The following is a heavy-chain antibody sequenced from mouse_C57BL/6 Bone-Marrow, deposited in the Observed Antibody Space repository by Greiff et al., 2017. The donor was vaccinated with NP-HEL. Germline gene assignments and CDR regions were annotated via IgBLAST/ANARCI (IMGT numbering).Heavy chain of an antibody. V-gene: IGHV1-75*01. J-gene: IGHJ2*01. CDR2: IFPGSGST. D-gene: IGHD1-1*01. Sequence: VMLVESGPELVKPGASVKISCKASGYTFTDYYINWVKQRPGQGLEWIGWIFPGSGSTYYNEKFKGKATLTVDKSSSTAYMLLSSLTSEDSAVYFCARGEGYYYGSSLDYWGQGTTLTVSS. CDR1: GYTFTDYY. CDR3: ARGEGYYYGSSLDY.